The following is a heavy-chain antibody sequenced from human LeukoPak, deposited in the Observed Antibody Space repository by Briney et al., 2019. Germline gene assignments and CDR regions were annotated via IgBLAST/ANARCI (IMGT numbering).Heavy chain of an antibody. D-gene: IGHD4-17*01. CDR3: ARDRTTVTYDY. CDR1: GFTFSSYA. J-gene: IGHJ4*02. V-gene: IGHV3-23*01. Sequence: GGSLRLSCAASGFTFSSYAMSWVRQAPGKGLEWVSAISGSGGSTYYADSVKGRFTISRDNAKNSLYLQMNSLRAEDTAVYYCARDRTTVTYDYWGQGTLVTVSS. CDR2: ISGSGGST.